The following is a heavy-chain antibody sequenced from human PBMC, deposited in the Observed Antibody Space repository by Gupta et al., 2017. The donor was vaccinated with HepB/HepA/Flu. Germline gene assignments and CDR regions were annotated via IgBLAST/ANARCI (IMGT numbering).Heavy chain of an antibody. D-gene: IGHD1-14*01. Sequence: QVQLVESGGGVVQPGRSLRLSCAASGFTFSSYGMHWVRQAPGKGLEWVAVISYDGSNKYYADSVKGRFTISRDNSKNTLYLQMNSLRAEDTAVYYCASETGVGYWGQGTLVTVSS. CDR2: ISYDGSNK. V-gene: IGHV3-30*03. CDR1: GFTFSSYG. CDR3: ASETGVGY. J-gene: IGHJ4*02.